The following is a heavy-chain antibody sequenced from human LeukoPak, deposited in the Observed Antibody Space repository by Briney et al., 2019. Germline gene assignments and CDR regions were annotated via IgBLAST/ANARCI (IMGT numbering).Heavy chain of an antibody. CDR3: AKDPRDSSGYYDDY. Sequence: HPGRSLRLSCAASGFTFSSYGMHWVRQAPGKGLEWGAVISYDGSNKYYADSVKGRFTISRDNSKNTLYLQMNSLRAEDTAVYYCAKDPRDSSGYYDDYWGQGTLVTVSS. CDR1: GFTFSSYG. V-gene: IGHV3-30*18. D-gene: IGHD3-22*01. CDR2: ISYDGSNK. J-gene: IGHJ4*02.